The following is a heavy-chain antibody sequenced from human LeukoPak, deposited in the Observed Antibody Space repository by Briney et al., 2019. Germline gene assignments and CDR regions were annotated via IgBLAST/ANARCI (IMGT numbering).Heavy chain of an antibody. J-gene: IGHJ4*02. Sequence: SETLSLTCAVYGGSFSGYYWSWIRQPPGKGLEWIGEINHSGSTNYNPSLKSRVTISVDTSKNQFSLKLSPVTAADTAVYYCAGEGDYSSSSFDYWGQGTLVTVSS. CDR3: AGEGDYSSSSFDY. V-gene: IGHV4-34*01. D-gene: IGHD6-6*01. CDR2: INHSGST. CDR1: GGSFSGYY.